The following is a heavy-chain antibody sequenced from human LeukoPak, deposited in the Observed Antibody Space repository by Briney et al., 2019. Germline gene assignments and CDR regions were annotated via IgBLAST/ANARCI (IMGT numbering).Heavy chain of an antibody. CDR1: GFTFSSYS. CDR2: ISSSSSYI. D-gene: IGHD3-3*01. Sequence: GGSLRLSSAASGFTFSSYSMNWVRQAPGKGLEWVSSISSSSSYIYYADSVKGRFTISRDNAKNSLYLQMNSLRAEDTAVYYCAIIGGRYDFWSGYYGDAFDIWGQGTMVTVSS. V-gene: IGHV3-21*01. J-gene: IGHJ3*02. CDR3: AIIGGRYDFWSGYYGDAFDI.